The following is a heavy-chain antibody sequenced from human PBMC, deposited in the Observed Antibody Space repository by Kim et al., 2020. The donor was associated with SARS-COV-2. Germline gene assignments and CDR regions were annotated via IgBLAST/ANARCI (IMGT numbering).Heavy chain of an antibody. CDR3: AKDIEDYYFCGRDV. Sequence: YADSVKGRFPISRDNAKNSLYLQMNSLRAEDTALYYCAKDIEDYYFCGRDVWGQGTTVTVSS. V-gene: IGHV3-9*01. J-gene: IGHJ6*02.